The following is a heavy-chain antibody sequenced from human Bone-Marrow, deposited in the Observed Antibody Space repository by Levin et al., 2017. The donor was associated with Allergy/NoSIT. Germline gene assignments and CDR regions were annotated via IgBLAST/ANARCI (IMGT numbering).Heavy chain of an antibody. Sequence: PGGSLRLSCAASGFSFGGYAMFWVRQRPGKGLEWVSGINWDSDFIAYTDSVKGRFTISRDTAKNSLYLQMDRLRVEDTAFYYCAKGFGGALAGGVHSWGQGTLVTVSS. CDR1: GFSFGGYA. V-gene: IGHV3-9*01. D-gene: IGHD3-10*01. CDR3: AKGFGGALAGGVHS. J-gene: IGHJ5*02. CDR2: INWDSDFI.